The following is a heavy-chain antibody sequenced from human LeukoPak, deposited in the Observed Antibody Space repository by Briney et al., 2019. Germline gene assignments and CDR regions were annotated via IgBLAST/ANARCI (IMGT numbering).Heavy chain of an antibody. D-gene: IGHD3-3*01. Sequence: SVKVSCKASGGTFSSYAISWVRQAPGQGLEWMGRIIPILGIANYAQKFQGRVTITADKSTSTAYMELSSLRSEDTAVYYCAMSPYDFWSGYFDYWGQGTLVTVSS. CDR2: IIPILGIA. J-gene: IGHJ4*02. CDR3: AMSPYDFWSGYFDY. CDR1: GGTFSSYA. V-gene: IGHV1-69*04.